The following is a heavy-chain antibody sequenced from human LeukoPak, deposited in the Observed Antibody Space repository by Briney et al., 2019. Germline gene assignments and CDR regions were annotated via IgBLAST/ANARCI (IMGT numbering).Heavy chain of an antibody. J-gene: IGHJ5*02. D-gene: IGHD3-10*01. Sequence: PSETLSLTCTVSSGSMSSYYWSWIRQPPGKGLEWIGYIYYSGSTNYNPSLKSRVTISVDMSKNQFPLKVSSVTAADTAVYYCARGRGEGRGISMVRGVRAPSYNWFDPWGHGTLVTVSS. CDR1: SGSMSSYY. V-gene: IGHV4-59*01. CDR2: IYYSGST. CDR3: ARGRGEGRGISMVRGVRAPSYNWFDP.